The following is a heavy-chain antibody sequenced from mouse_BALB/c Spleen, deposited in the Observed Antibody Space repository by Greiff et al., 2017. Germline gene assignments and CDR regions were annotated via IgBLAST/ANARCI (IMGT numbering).Heavy chain of an antibody. J-gene: IGHJ1*01. CDR1: GYAFSSSW. V-gene: IGHV1-82*01. D-gene: IGHD4-1*01. CDR2: IYPGDGDT. Sequence: VQLQQSGPELVKPGASVKISCKASGYAFSSSWMNWVKQRPGQGLEWIGRIYPGDGDTNYNGKFKVKATLTADKSSSTAYMQLSSLTSVDSAVYCDAGGWDGCFDDWGAGTTVTVSA. CDR3: AGGWDGCFDD.